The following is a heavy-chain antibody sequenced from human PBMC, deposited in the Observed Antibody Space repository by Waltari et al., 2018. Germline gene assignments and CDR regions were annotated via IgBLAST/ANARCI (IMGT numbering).Heavy chain of an antibody. J-gene: IGHJ5*02. D-gene: IGHD2-2*01. V-gene: IGHV4-59*01. CDR1: GGSMSTYH. CDR2: IYNNGRT. CDR3: ARGPAAITNWFDP. Sequence: QVQLQESGPGLVKPSETLSLTCTVSGGSMSTYHWSWIRQPPGKGLEWIGEIYNNGRTKYNPSLKSRVTIAVDTSKNQFSLHLSSVTAADTAVYFCARGPAAITNWFDPWGQGTLVTVSS.